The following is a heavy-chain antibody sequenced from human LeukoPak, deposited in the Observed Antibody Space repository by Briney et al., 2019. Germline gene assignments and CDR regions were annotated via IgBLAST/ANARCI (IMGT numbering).Heavy chain of an antibody. CDR3: AREETTGYFDY. CDR2: ISRDSKTI. Sequence: QPGGSLRLSCAASGFTFRTYSMSWVRQAPGKGLEWLSYISRDSKTIYYADSVKGRFTISRDNSKNTLYLQMNSLRAEDTAVYYCAREETTGYFDYWGQGTLVTVSS. CDR1: GFTFRTYS. J-gene: IGHJ4*02. D-gene: IGHD4-17*01. V-gene: IGHV3-48*01.